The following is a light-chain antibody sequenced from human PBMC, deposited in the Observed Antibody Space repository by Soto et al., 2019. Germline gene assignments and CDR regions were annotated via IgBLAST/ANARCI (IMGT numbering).Light chain of an antibody. CDR1: QSISSW. J-gene: IGKJ1*01. Sequence: DIQMTQSPSTLSASVGDRVTITCRASQSISSWLAWYRQKPGKAPKLLIYDASILESGVPSRFSGSGSGTEFTLTISSLQPDDFAIYYCQQYNSYSTFGQGTKVDIK. CDR2: DAS. CDR3: QQYNSYST. V-gene: IGKV1-5*01.